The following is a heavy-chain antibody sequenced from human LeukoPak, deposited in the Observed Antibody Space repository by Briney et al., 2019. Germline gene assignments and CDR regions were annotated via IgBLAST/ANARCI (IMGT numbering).Heavy chain of an antibody. CDR3: AKSYSSAWYAYSMDV. CDR1: GFTFSSYT. J-gene: IGHJ6*02. D-gene: IGHD6-13*01. CDR2: ITTSDGNT. Sequence: GGSLRLSCAASGFTFSSYTMSWVRQAPGKGLEWVSTITTSDGNTYYADSVKGRFTISRDNSKNTLYLQMNSLRAEDTAVYFCAKSYSSAWYAYSMDVWGQGTTVTVSS. V-gene: IGHV3-23*01.